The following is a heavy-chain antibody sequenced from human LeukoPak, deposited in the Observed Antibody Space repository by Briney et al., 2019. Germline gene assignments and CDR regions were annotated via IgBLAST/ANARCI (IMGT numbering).Heavy chain of an antibody. D-gene: IGHD2/OR15-2a*01. J-gene: IGHJ4*02. CDR3: AKEQYPGYFDY. CDR1: GFTFSSYS. Sequence: GGSLRLSCAASGFTFSSYSMNWVRQAPGKGLEWVSYISSSSSTIYYAASVKGRFTISRDNSNNTLFLQLNDLRTEDTATYFCAKEQYPGYFDYWGQGTLVTVSS. V-gene: IGHV3-48*01. CDR2: ISSSSSTI.